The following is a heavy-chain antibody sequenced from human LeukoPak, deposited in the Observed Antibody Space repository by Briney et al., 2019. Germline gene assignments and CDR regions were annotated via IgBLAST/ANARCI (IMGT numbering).Heavy chain of an antibody. D-gene: IGHD3-22*01. CDR1: GYRFITYW. CDR3: ARPNITSYYDSRGYDAFDV. CDR2: IYPGDSDT. V-gene: IGHV5-51*01. Sequence: GEPLQISSKGSGYRFITYWIAWVRPMPGKGLEWMGIIYPGDSDTRYSPSFQGQVTISADKSVNTAYLQWSSLKASDTAMYYCARPNITSYYDSRGYDAFDVWGQGTMVTVYS. J-gene: IGHJ3*01.